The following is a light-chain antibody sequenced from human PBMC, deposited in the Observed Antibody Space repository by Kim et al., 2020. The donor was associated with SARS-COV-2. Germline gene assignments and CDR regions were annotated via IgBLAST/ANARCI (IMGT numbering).Light chain of an antibody. V-gene: IGLV3-19*01. CDR2: GRD. J-gene: IGLJ1*01. Sequence: SSELTQDPAVSVALGQTVRITCQGDSLRNYYVTWYQQKPGQAPILVMYGRDIRPSGIPDRFSGSSSGNTASLIITGVQAEDEADYYCNSRDIGDNHLYVFGTGTKVTVL. CDR1: SLRNYY. CDR3: NSRDIGDNHLYV.